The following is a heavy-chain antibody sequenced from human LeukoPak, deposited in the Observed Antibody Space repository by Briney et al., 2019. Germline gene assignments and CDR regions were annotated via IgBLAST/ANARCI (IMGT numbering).Heavy chain of an antibody. CDR3: ARITGTTFGFSDY. CDR2: INPNSGGT. V-gene: IGHV1-2*02. CDR1: GYTFTDYY. D-gene: IGHD3-16*01. Sequence: ASVKVSCKASGYTFTDYYMHWVRQAPGQGLEWMGWINPNSGGTNYAQKFQGRVTMTRDTSISTAYMVLSRLRSDDTAVYYCARITGTTFGFSDYWGQGTLVTVSS. J-gene: IGHJ4*02.